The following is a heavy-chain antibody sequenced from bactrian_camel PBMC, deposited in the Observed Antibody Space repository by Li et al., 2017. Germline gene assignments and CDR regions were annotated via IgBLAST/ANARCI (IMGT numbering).Heavy chain of an antibody. D-gene: IGHD6*01. J-gene: IGHJ4*01. V-gene: IGHV3S40*01. CDR1: EYFRRSAY. CDR3: ATDAGWLTSSYNY. Sequence: VQLVESGGGSVQAGGSLTLSCTASEYFRRSAYMSWFRQAPGKEREGVALIYLGGGNTYYSDSVKDRFTISRDNAKNTVSLQMNPLKPEDTALYYCATDAGWLTSSYNYWGQGTQVTVS. CDR2: IYLGGGNT.